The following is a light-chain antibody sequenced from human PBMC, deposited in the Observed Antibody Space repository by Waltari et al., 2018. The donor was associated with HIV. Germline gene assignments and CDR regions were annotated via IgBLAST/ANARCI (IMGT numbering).Light chain of an antibody. CDR1: QSVSSSY. J-gene: IGKJ5*01. V-gene: IGKV3-20*01. CDR2: DAS. Sequence: EIVLTQSPGTLSLSPGERATLSCMASQSVSSSYLAWYQQKPGQAPRLLIYDASNRATGIPDRFSDSGSGTDFTLTISRLEPEDFAVYYCQHYGSSQITFGQGTRLEIK. CDR3: QHYGSSQIT.